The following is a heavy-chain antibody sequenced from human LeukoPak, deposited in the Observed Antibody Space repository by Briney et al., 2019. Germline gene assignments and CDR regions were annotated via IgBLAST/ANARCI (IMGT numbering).Heavy chain of an antibody. V-gene: IGHV1-18*01. CDR2: ISAYNGYT. Sequence: VSVKVSCKASGYTFTNYGFSWVRQAPGQGLEWMGWISAYNGYTDYAQKFQFRVTMTTDTSTSTAYMELRSLRSDDTAVYYCARDKAVTTEVTQHFQHWGQGTLVTVSS. CDR3: ARDKAVTTEVTQHFQH. J-gene: IGHJ1*01. D-gene: IGHD4-23*01. CDR1: GYTFTNYG.